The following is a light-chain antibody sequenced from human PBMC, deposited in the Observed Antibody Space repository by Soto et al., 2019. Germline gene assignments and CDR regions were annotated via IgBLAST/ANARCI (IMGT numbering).Light chain of an antibody. CDR1: QGISSY. Sequence: AIRMTQSPYSLSASTGDRVTITCRASQGISSYLAWYQQKPGKAPKLLIYAASTLQSGVPSRFSGSGSGTDFTLTISCLQSEDFATYYCQQYYSYPQAFGPGTKVDIK. J-gene: IGKJ3*01. CDR2: AAS. V-gene: IGKV1-8*01. CDR3: QQYYSYPQA.